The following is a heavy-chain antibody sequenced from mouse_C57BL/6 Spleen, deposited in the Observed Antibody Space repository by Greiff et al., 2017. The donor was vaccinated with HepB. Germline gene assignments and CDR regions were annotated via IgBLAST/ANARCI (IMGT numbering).Heavy chain of an antibody. V-gene: IGHV3-1*01. D-gene: IGHD2-4*01. Sequence: EVQLQESGPGMVKPSQSLSLTCTVTGYSITSGYDWHWIRPFPGNKLEWMGYISYSGSTNYNPSLKSRISITHDTSKNHFFLKLNSVTTEDTATYYWARGGYDYDGGYAMDYWGQGTSVTVSS. CDR2: ISYSGST. J-gene: IGHJ4*01. CDR3: ARGGYDYDGGYAMDY. CDR1: GYSITSGYD.